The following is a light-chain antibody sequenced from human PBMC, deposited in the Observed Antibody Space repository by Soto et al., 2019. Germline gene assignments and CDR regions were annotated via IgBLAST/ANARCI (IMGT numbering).Light chain of an antibody. J-gene: IGKJ2*01. Sequence: ETVLTQSPATLSLSPGERATLSCRASESVSNYLAWYQQKPGQAPRLLIYDGSNRATGIPARFSGSGSGTDFTLTISSLEPEDFAVYYCQQRGNWPLFTFGQGTKLEIK. V-gene: IGKV3-11*01. CDR1: ESVSNY. CDR3: QQRGNWPLFT. CDR2: DGS.